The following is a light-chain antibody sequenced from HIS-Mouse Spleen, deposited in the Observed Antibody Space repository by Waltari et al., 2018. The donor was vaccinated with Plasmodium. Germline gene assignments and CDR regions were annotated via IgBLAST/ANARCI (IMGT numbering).Light chain of an antibody. Sequence: AIQMTQSPSSLSASVGDRVTITCRASQGIRNDLGWYQQKPGKAPKLLSSGASSLQSGGPSRFSGSGSGTDCTLTISSLQPEDFATYYCLQDYNYPYTFGQGTKLEIK. CDR3: LQDYNYPYT. CDR2: GAS. CDR1: QGIRND. V-gene: IGKV1-6*01. J-gene: IGKJ2*01.